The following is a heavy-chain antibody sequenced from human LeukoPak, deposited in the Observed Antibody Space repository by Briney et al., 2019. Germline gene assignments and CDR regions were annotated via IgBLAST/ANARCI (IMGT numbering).Heavy chain of an antibody. Sequence: PGGSLRLSCAASGFTFSSYEMNWVRQAPGKGLEWVSYISSSGNTIYHADSVKGRFTISRDNAKNSLYLQMNSLRAEDTAVYYCARVSPNTVTTLQYFDYWGQGTLVTVSS. D-gene: IGHD4-17*01. CDR1: GFTFSSYE. CDR2: ISSSGNTI. J-gene: IGHJ4*02. V-gene: IGHV3-48*03. CDR3: ARVSPNTVTTLQYFDY.